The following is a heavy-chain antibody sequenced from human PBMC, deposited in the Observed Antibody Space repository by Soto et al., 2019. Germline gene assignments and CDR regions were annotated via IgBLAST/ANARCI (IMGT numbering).Heavy chain of an antibody. V-gene: IGHV3-9*01. D-gene: IGHD3-10*01. CDR3: AKDLRGVPIYYFDY. CDR1: GFTFDDYA. CDR2: ISWNSGSI. J-gene: IGHJ4*02. Sequence: EVQLVESGGGLVQPGRSLRLSCAASGFTFDDYAMHWVRQAPGKGLAWVSGISWNSGSIGYAYSVKGRFTISRDNAKNSLYLQMNSLRAEDTALYYCAKDLRGVPIYYFDYWGQGTLVTVSS.